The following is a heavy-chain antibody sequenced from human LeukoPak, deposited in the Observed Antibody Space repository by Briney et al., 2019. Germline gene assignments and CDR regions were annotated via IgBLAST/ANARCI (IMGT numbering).Heavy chain of an antibody. CDR1: EFTFSSYN. CDR2: ISSSSSTI. V-gene: IGHV3-48*01. CDR3: ARDRIEQQRTLGRSSNYYYYYYMDV. Sequence: GGSLRLSCAASEFTFSSYNMNWVRQAPGKGLEWVSHISSSSSTIYYADSVKGRFTISRDNAKNSLYLQMNSLRAEDTAVYYCARDRIEQQRTLGRSSNYYYYYYMDVWGKGTTVTVSS. D-gene: IGHD6-13*01. J-gene: IGHJ6*03.